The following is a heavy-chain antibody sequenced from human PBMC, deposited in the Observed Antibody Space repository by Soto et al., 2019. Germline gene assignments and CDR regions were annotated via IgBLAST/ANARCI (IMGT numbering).Heavy chain of an antibody. Sequence: GGSLKIFCKGSGFSFTSYWIGLVRQMSGKGLEWMEIIYPDDSDTSYSASFQGQGTNSADKSNSTAYLQWSSLKASYTAMNYCARMNAAAGFYGMDVWGQGTTVTVSS. J-gene: IGHJ6*02. CDR3: ARMNAAAGFYGMDV. CDR1: GFSFTSYW. V-gene: IGHV5-51*01. CDR2: IYPDDSDT. D-gene: IGHD6-13*01.